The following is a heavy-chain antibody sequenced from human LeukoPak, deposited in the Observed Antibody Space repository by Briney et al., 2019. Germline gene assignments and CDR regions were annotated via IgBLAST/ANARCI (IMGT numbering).Heavy chain of an antibody. J-gene: IGHJ4*02. D-gene: IGHD5-24*01. CDR2: IYYSGRT. CDR3: ARGRLQFDY. CDR1: GGSISSYY. V-gene: IGHV4-59*01. Sequence: PSETLSLTCTVSGGSISSYYWSWIRQPPGKGLEWIGYIYYSGRTSYNPSLKSRVTISVDTSKNQFSLKLSSVTAADTAVYYCARGRLQFDYWGQGTLVTVSS.